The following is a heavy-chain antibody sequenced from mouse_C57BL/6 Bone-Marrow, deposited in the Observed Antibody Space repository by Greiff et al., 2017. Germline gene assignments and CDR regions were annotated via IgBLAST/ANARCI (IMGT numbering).Heavy chain of an antibody. CDR1: GYSITSGYY. Sequence: EVQLQQSGPGLVKPSQSLSLTCSVTGYSITSGYYWNWIRQFPGNKLEWMGYISYDGSNNYNPSLKNRISITRDTSKNQFFLKLNSVTTEDTATYYCASAPYYYGSSSFDYWGQGTTLTVSS. D-gene: IGHD1-1*01. V-gene: IGHV3-6*01. CDR2: ISYDGSN. J-gene: IGHJ2*01. CDR3: ASAPYYYGSSSFDY.